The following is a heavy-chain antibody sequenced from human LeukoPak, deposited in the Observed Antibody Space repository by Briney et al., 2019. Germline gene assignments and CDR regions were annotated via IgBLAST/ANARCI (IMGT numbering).Heavy chain of an antibody. Sequence: SETLSLTCTVSGGSISSYYWSWIRQPPGKGLEWIGYIYYSGSTYYNPSLKSRVTISVDTSKNQFSLKLSSVTAADTAVYYCARHSFGVVTGFDYWGQGTLVTVSS. D-gene: IGHD3-3*01. J-gene: IGHJ4*02. V-gene: IGHV4-59*04. CDR3: ARHSFGVVTGFDY. CDR2: IYYSGST. CDR1: GGSISSYY.